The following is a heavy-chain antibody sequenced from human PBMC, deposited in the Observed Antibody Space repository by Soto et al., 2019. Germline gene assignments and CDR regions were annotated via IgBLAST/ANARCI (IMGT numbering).Heavy chain of an antibody. V-gene: IGHV1-69*13. CDR2: IIPIFGTA. Sequence: SLKVSCKASGGTFSSYAISWVRQAPGQGLEWMGGIIPIFGTANYAQKFQGRVTITADESTSTAYMELSSLRSEDTAVYYCARGLEYCGGDCYSDYWGQGTLFPVSS. D-gene: IGHD2-21*02. CDR1: GGTFSSYA. J-gene: IGHJ4*02. CDR3: ARGLEYCGGDCYSDY.